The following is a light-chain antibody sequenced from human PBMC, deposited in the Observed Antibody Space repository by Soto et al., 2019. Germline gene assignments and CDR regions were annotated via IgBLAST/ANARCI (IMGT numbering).Light chain of an antibody. J-gene: IGKJ1*01. V-gene: IGKV1-5*01. CDR3: QHYKTYSRT. CDR1: QSISSW. CDR2: DGS. Sequence: DIQMTQSPSTLSASVGDRVTITCRASQSISSWLTWYQQKPGKAPKLLIYDGSSFESGVPSRFSGSGSGTEFTLTISCLQPDDSATYYCQHYKTYSRTFGQGAKVDI.